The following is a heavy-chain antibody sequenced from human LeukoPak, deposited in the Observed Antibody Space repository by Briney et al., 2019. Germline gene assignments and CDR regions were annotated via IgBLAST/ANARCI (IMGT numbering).Heavy chain of an antibody. Sequence: RASVKVSCKASGYTFTSYYMHWVRQAPGQGLEWMGIINPSGGSTSYAQKFQGRVTMTRDTSTSTVYMELSSLRSEDTAVYYCASGYCSGGSCYSTTDFDYRGQGTLVTVSS. V-gene: IGHV1-46*01. J-gene: IGHJ4*02. CDR2: INPSGGST. D-gene: IGHD2-15*01. CDR1: GYTFTSYY. CDR3: ASGYCSGGSCYSTTDFDY.